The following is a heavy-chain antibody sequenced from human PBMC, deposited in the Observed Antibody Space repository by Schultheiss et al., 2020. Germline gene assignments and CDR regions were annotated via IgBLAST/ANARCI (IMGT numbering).Heavy chain of an antibody. CDR3: AKDELLWFGELPVYYYYYGMDV. CDR1: GFTFSSYA. J-gene: IGHJ6*02. CDR2: ISGSGGST. Sequence: GGSLRLSCAASGFTFSSYAMSWVRQAPGKGLEWVSAISGSGGSTYYADSVKGRFTISRDNSKNTLYLQMNSLRAEDTAVYYCAKDELLWFGELPVYYYYYGMDVWGQGTTVTVSS. D-gene: IGHD3-10*01. V-gene: IGHV3-23*01.